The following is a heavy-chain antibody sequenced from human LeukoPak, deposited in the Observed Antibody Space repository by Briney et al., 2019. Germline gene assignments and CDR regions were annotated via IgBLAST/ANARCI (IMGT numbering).Heavy chain of an antibody. Sequence: PSETLSLICTVSRDSISSSSYYWGWIRQPPGKGLEWIGSIYYSGSTYYNPSLKSRVSMSVDTSKNQFSLKLSSVTAADTAVYYCASEYYYDNSGYYSLAHWGQGTLVTVSS. CDR3: ASEYYYDNSGYYSLAH. CDR1: RDSISSSSYY. J-gene: IGHJ4*02. V-gene: IGHV4-39*07. D-gene: IGHD3-22*01. CDR2: IYYSGST.